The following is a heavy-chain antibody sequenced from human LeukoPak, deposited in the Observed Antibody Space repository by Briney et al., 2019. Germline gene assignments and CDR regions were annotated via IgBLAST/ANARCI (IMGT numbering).Heavy chain of an antibody. D-gene: IGHD2-2*01. CDR1: GGSFSGYC. J-gene: IGHJ4*02. CDR2: INHSGST. Sequence: SETLSLTCAVYGGSFSGYCWSWIRQPPGKGLEWIGEINHSGSTNYNPSLKSRVTISVDTSKNQFSLKLSSVTAADTAVYYCARGRGYCSSTSCYEDYWGQGTLVTVSS. CDR3: ARGRGYCSSTSCYEDY. V-gene: IGHV4-34*01.